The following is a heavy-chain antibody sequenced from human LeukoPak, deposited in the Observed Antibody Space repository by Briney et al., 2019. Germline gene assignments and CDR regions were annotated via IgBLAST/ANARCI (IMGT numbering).Heavy chain of an antibody. J-gene: IGHJ6*03. CDR2: IRYDGSKK. CDR3: AKAEPEVGATTRYVDV. Sequence: GGSLRLSCAASGFTFSSYGMHWVRQAPGKGREWVAFIRYDGSKKYYADSVKGRFTNSRDNSKNTLYLQMNSLRAEDTALYYSAKAEPEVGATTRYVDVWGKGTTVTVSS. CDR1: GFTFSSYG. D-gene: IGHD1-26*01. V-gene: IGHV3-30*02.